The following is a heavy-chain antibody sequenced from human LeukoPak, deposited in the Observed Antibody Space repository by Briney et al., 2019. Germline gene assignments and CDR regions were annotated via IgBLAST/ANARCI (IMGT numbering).Heavy chain of an antibody. V-gene: IGHV3-21*01. J-gene: IGHJ4*02. D-gene: IGHD2-15*01. Sequence: GGSLRLSCTASGFTFSNHAMTWVREAPGKGLEWVSSLSSGGTYIYYADSVRGRFTISRDNAKNSLYLVMNSLRAEDTATYYCARDRPTGASRVFVVQWGQGTLVTVSS. CDR2: LSSGGTYI. CDR3: ARDRPTGASRVFVVQ. CDR1: GFTFSNHA.